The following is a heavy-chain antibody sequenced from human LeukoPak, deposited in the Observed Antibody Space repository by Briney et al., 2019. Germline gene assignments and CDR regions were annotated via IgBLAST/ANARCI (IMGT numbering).Heavy chain of an antibody. CDR1: GFPFSGYS. J-gene: IGHJ4*02. V-gene: IGHV3-21*01. CDR2: ISTSRNYI. CDR3: TRSLSRLGEFDY. Sequence: GGSLRLSCAASGFPFSGYSMNWVRQAPGKGLEWVSGISTSRNYIHYVASVKGRFTISRDNARNSLYLQMNSLRAEDTAVYYCTRSLSRLGEFDYWGQGALVTVSS. D-gene: IGHD3-10*01.